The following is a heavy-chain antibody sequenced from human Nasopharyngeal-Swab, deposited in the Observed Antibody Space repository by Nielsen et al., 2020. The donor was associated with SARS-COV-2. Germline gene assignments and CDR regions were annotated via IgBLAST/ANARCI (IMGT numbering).Heavy chain of an antibody. Sequence: GESLKISCAASGFTFSRYTRHWVRQAPGKGLEWVAVISYDGSNKDYADSVKGRFTISRDMSKNTLYLQMNSLRAEDTAVFYCASTPLDSSGYYYAFHSWGRGTLVTVSS. D-gene: IGHD3-22*01. V-gene: IGHV3-30-3*01. J-gene: IGHJ4*02. CDR3: ASTPLDSSGYYYAFHS. CDR2: ISYDGSNK. CDR1: GFTFSRYT.